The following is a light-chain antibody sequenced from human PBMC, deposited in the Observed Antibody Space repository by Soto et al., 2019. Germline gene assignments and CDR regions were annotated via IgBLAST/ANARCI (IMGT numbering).Light chain of an antibody. CDR3: QQYNSWPYT. CDR2: GAS. V-gene: IGKV3-15*01. J-gene: IGKJ2*01. CDR1: QSISRY. Sequence: EIVMTQSPATLSVSPGERATLSCRASQSISRYLAWYQQKPGQAPRLLIYGASTRATGIPARFSGSGSGTDFTLTISSLQSEDFAVYYCQQYNSWPYTFGQGTKLEI.